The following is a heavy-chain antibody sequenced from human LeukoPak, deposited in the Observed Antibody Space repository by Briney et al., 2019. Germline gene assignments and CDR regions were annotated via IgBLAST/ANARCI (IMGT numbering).Heavy chain of an antibody. J-gene: IGHJ6*02. D-gene: IGHD3-10*01. V-gene: IGHV1-69*04. CDR2: IIPILGIA. CDR1: GGTFSSYA. CDR3: ARGPRITMVRGVIPPDYYYGMDV. Sequence: ASVRVSCKASGGTFSSYAISWVRQAPGQGLEWMGRIIPILGIANYAQKFQGRVTITADKSTSTAYMELSSLRSEDTAVYYCARGPRITMVRGVIPPDYYYGMDVWGQGTTVTVSS.